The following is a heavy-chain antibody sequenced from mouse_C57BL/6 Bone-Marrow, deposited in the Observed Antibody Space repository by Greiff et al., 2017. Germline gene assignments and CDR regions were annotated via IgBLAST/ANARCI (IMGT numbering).Heavy chain of an antibody. J-gene: IGHJ2*01. CDR3: TTPFTTVVATAY. D-gene: IGHD1-1*01. CDR1: GFNIKDDY. V-gene: IGHV14-4*01. CDR2: IDPENGDT. Sequence: VQLQQSGAELVRPGASVKLSCTASGFNIKDDYMHWVKQRPEQGLEWIGWIDPENGDTEYASKFQGKATITADTSSNTAYLQLSSLTTEDTAGYYCTTPFTTVVATAYWGQGTTLTVSS.